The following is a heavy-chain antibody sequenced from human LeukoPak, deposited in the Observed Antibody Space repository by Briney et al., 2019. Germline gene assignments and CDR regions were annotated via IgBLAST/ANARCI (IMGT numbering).Heavy chain of an antibody. V-gene: IGHV3-23*01. D-gene: IGHD3-10*02. Sequence: PGGSLRLSCAASGFTFTTNAMSWVRQAPGKGLEWVSAISGRTGATYYADSEKGRFTISRDNSKSTLYLQMDSLRAEDTAVYYCARDLHYYVAMDVWGKGPTVSVSS. CDR3: ARDLHYYVAMDV. J-gene: IGHJ6*04. CDR2: ISGRTGAT. CDR1: GFTFTTNA.